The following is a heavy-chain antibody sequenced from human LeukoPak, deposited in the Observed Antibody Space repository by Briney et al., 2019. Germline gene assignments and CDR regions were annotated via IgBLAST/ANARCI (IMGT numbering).Heavy chain of an antibody. Sequence: GGSLRLSCAASGFTFSSYAMSWVRQAPGKGLEWVSSISSSSSYIYYADSVRGRFTISRDNSKNTLYLQMNSLRPDDTAVYYCAKGRELLAAVPTSLDYWGQGTLVTVSS. D-gene: IGHD1-7*01. CDR3: AKGRELLAAVPTSLDY. CDR1: GFTFSSYA. CDR2: ISSSSSYI. J-gene: IGHJ4*02. V-gene: IGHV3-21*01.